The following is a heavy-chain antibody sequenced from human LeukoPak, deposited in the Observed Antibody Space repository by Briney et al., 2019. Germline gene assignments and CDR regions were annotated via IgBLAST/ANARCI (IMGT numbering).Heavy chain of an antibody. D-gene: IGHD7-27*01. Sequence: GGSLRLSCAASGLTFSIHWMNWVRQAPGKGLECVANINQDGSDKYYVDSVKGRFTISRDNTKNSLYLQMNSLRAEDTAVYYCARDLNWENFWGQGTLVTVSS. CDR3: ARDLNWENF. J-gene: IGHJ4*02. CDR1: GLTFSIHW. V-gene: IGHV3-7*01. CDR2: INQDGSDK.